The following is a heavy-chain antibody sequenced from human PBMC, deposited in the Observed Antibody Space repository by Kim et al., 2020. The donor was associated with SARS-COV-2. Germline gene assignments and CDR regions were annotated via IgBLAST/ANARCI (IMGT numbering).Heavy chain of an antibody. Sequence: GGSLRLSCAASGFTFSNYGMHWVRPSPGKGLEWVGVISYDGRYKYYADSVKGRFAISRDNSKNTLYLQMNTLSAEDTALYYCAKDTYGYNYDYLVLDYWGQGTLVTVSS. CDR1: GFTFSNYG. J-gene: IGHJ4*02. CDR2: ISYDGRYK. D-gene: IGHD5-18*01. CDR3: AKDTYGYNYDYLVLDY. V-gene: IGHV3-30*18.